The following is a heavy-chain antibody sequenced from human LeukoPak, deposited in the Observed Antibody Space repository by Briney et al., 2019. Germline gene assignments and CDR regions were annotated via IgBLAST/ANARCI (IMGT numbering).Heavy chain of an antibody. CDR1: GFTFSNAW. J-gene: IGHJ4*02. Sequence: GGSLRLSCAASGFTFSNAWMSWVRQAPGKGLEWVGRIKSKTDGGTTDYAAPVKGRFSISRDDSKNTLYLQMNSLKTEDTAVYYCTTEEKCSSTSCYPFDYWGQGTLVTVSS. CDR2: IKSKTDGGTT. D-gene: IGHD2-2*01. V-gene: IGHV3-15*01. CDR3: TTEEKCSSTSCYPFDY.